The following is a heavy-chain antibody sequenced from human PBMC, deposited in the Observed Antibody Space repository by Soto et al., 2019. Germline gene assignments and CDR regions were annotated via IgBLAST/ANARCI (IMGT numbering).Heavy chain of an antibody. Sequence: QVQLVQSGAEVKTPGASVTVSCKTSGYAFTDSFIHWLRQAPGHGLEWMGMINPFGGRVTYAQTFQGRVTMTKDTSANTVYLELNSLVPDQAGVYDCARARIGTRNVFAYWGQGTLVSVSS. CDR3: ARARIGTRNVFAY. CDR1: GYAFTDSF. V-gene: IGHV1-46*01. J-gene: IGHJ4*02. D-gene: IGHD1-1*01. CDR2: INPFGGRV.